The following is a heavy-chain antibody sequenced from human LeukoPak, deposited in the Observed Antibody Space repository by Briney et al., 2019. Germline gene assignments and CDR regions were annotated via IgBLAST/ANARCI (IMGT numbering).Heavy chain of an antibody. Sequence: ASVKVSCKASGYTFTSYYMHWVRQAPGQGLEWMGIINPSGGSTSYAQKFQGRVTMTRDTSTGTVYMELSSLRSEDTAVYYCARARGVIAVAIVTRPNWFDPWAREPWSPSPQ. D-gene: IGHD6-19*01. J-gene: IGHJ5*02. CDR3: ARARGVIAVAIVTRPNWFDP. CDR1: GYTFTSYY. CDR2: INPSGGST. V-gene: IGHV1-46*01.